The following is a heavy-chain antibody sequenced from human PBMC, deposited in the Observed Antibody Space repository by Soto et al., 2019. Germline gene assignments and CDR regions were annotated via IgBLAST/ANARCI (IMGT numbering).Heavy chain of an antibody. CDR3: ARDRMHYDYIWGSYEYTAFDI. J-gene: IGHJ3*02. Sequence: GGSLRLSCAASGFTFSSYSMNWVRQAPGKGLEWVSSISSSSSYIYYADSVKGRFTISRDNAKNSLYLQMNSLRAEDTAVYYCARDRMHYDYIWGSYEYTAFDIWGQGTMVTVSS. CDR1: GFTFSSYS. D-gene: IGHD3-16*01. CDR2: ISSSSSYI. V-gene: IGHV3-21*01.